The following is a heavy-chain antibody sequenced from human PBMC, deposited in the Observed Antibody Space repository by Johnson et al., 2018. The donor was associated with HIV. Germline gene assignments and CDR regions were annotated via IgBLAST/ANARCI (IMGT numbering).Heavy chain of an antibody. D-gene: IGHD1/OR15-1a*01. Sequence: QVQLVESGGGLVQPGGSLRLSCAASGFTFSTYVMHWVRQAPGKGLEWVAVISYHGSNQYYADSVKGRFTISRDNSKNTLYLQMNSLRAEDTALYYCARGGLGFQNIHDPFDIWGQGTMVTVSS. V-gene: IGHV3-30*03. CDR1: GFTFSTYV. CDR3: ARGGLGFQNIHDPFDI. J-gene: IGHJ3*02. CDR2: ISYHGSNQ.